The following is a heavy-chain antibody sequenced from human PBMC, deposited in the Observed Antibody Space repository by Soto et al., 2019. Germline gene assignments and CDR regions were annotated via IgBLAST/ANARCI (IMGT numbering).Heavy chain of an antibody. Sequence: EVQLLESGGGLVQPGGSLRLSCAASGITFSSYTMSWVRQAPGKGLEWVSAITGSGGTTYYADSVKGRFTISRDNSKNTGYLQMNSLRVEDTAVYYCAKMQGYFDYLGQGTLVTVSS. J-gene: IGHJ4*02. CDR3: AKMQGYFDY. CDR1: GITFSSYT. V-gene: IGHV3-23*01. CDR2: ITGSGGTT.